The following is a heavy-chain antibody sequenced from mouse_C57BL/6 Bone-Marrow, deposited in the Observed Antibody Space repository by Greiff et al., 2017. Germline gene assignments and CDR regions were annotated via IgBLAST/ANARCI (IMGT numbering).Heavy chain of an antibody. CDR3: ARKGRWLPILFYAMDY. Sequence: EVQLQQSGPELVKPGASVKMSCKASGYTFTDYNMHWVKQSHGKSLEWIGYINPNNGGTSYNQKFKGKATLTVNKSSSTAYMELRSLTSEDSAVYYCARKGRWLPILFYAMDYWGQGTSVTVSS. CDR2: INPNNGGT. J-gene: IGHJ4*01. CDR1: GYTFTDYN. V-gene: IGHV1-22*01. D-gene: IGHD2-3*01.